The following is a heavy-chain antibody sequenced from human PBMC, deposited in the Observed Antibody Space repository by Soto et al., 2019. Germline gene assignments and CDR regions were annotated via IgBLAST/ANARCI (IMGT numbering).Heavy chain of an antibody. CDR3: AGGIAARPGFAYYYGMDV. CDR1: GGSIIDYY. V-gene: IGHV4-59*08. D-gene: IGHD6-6*01. CDR2: IYYSGTT. J-gene: IGHJ6*02. Sequence: SETLSLTCTVSGGSIIDYYWSWIRQPPGKGLEWIGYIYYSGTTDYSPSLKSRVTISVDTSKNQFSLKLSSVTAADTAVYYCAGGIAARPGFAYYYGMDVWGQGTTVTVSS.